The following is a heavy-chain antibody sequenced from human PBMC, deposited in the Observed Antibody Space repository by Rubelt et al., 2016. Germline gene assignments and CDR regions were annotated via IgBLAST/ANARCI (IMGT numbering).Heavy chain of an antibody. Sequence: QVQLQESGPGLVKPSETLSLTCTVSGYSISSGYYWGWIRQPPGKGLEWIGSIHHSGSAYYNPSLKSRVTISVDTSKNQLSLKRSAVTAADTAIYYCARGGEYNYDRTDYWGQGTLVTVSS. CDR1: GYSISSGYY. J-gene: IGHJ4*02. V-gene: IGHV4-38-2*02. CDR3: ARGGEYNYDRTDY. D-gene: IGHD5-18*01. CDR2: IHHSGSA.